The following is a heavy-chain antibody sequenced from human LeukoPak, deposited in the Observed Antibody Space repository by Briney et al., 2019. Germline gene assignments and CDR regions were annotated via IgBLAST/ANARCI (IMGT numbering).Heavy chain of an antibody. Sequence: PGGSLRLSCAASGFTFDGYAMHWVRQAPGKGLEWVSGISWDSGAIGYADSVKGRFTISRDHAKNSLYLQMDSLRAEDTALYYCAKDYGGNHWFDYWGQGTLVTVSS. CDR2: ISWDSGAI. D-gene: IGHD4-23*01. CDR3: AKDYGGNHWFDY. CDR1: GFTFDGYA. V-gene: IGHV3-9*01. J-gene: IGHJ4*02.